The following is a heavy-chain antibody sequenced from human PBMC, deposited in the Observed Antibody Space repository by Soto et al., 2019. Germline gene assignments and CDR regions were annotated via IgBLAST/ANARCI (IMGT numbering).Heavy chain of an antibody. Sequence: QAGGSLRLSCVGSGFTFSSYGMQWVRQAPGKGLECVAVISDTGSSHYYAASVEGRFTISRENSKNTLSLHMDRLRVEDTAVYYCAKDRGGDCPDNSCYFGADYWGQGTLVTVSS. CDR1: GFTFSSYG. CDR2: ISDTGSSH. D-gene: IGHD2-2*01. J-gene: IGHJ4*02. CDR3: AKDRGGDCPDNSCYFGADY. V-gene: IGHV3-30*18.